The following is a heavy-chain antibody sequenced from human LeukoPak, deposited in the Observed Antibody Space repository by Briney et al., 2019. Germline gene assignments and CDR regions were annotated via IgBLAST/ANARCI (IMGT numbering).Heavy chain of an antibody. CDR1: GYTFTSYD. J-gene: IGHJ5*02. Sequence: ASVKVSCKTSGYTFTSYDINWVRQAAGQGLEWMGWMNPNSGNTGYAEKFQGRITMTRDTSIGTAYMELSGLRSEDTAVYYCAKGGSDLTVVVVPASDWFDPWGQGTQVTVSS. V-gene: IGHV1-8*01. CDR2: MNPNSGNT. CDR3: AKGGSDLTVVVVPASDWFDP. D-gene: IGHD2-15*01.